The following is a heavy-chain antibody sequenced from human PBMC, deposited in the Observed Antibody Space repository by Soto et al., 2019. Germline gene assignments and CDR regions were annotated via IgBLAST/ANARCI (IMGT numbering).Heavy chain of an antibody. J-gene: IGHJ6*02. Sequence: QVQLVQSGAEVKKPGSSVKDSCKASGGTFSSYAISWVRQAPGQGLEWMGGIIPIFGTANYAQKFQGRVTITADESTSTAYMELSSLRSEDTAVYYCARQLRFLEWLPLSGGYYYYGMDVWGQGTTVTVSS. CDR1: GGTFSSYA. V-gene: IGHV1-69*01. CDR3: ARQLRFLEWLPLSGGYYYYGMDV. D-gene: IGHD3-3*01. CDR2: IIPIFGTA.